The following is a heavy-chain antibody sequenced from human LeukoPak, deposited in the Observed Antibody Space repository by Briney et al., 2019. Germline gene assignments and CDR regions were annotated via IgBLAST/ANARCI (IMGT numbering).Heavy chain of an antibody. CDR3: ARDVDDYVWGTARGGY. Sequence: PSETLSLTCTVSGGSISSYYWSWIRQPPGKGLEWIGYIYYSGSTNYNPSLKSRVTISVDTSKNQFSLKLSSVTAADTAVYYCARDVDDYVWGTARGGYWGQGTLVTVSS. CDR1: GGSISSYY. D-gene: IGHD3-16*01. V-gene: IGHV4-59*01. J-gene: IGHJ4*02. CDR2: IYYSGST.